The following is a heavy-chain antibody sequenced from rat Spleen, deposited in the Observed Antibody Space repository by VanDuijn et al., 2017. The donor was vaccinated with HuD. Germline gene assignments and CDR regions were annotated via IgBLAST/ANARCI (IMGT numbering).Heavy chain of an antibody. CDR3: TGGFAY. J-gene: IGHJ3*01. CDR1: GFSLTSYH. Sequence: QVQLKESGPGLVQPSQTLSLTCTVSGFSLTSYHVSWVRQPPGKGLEWIAAISSGGSTYYNSALKSRLSISRDTPKSQVFLKMNSLQTEDTAIYFCTGGFAYWGQGTLVTVSS. V-gene: IGHV2S12*01. CDR2: ISSGGST.